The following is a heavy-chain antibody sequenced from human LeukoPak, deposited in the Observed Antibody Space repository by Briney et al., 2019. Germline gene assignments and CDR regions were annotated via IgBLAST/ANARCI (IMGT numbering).Heavy chain of an antibody. CDR3: ARDRYYGSGSYLFGKFDY. V-gene: IGHV4-59*12. CDR2: IYYSGST. CDR1: GGSISSYY. D-gene: IGHD3-10*01. J-gene: IGHJ4*02. Sequence: SETLSLTCTVSGGSISSYYWSWIRQPPGKGLEWIGYIYYSGSTNYNPSLKSRVTISVDTSKNQFSLKLSSVTAADTAVYYCARDRYYGSGSYLFGKFDYWGQGTLVTVSS.